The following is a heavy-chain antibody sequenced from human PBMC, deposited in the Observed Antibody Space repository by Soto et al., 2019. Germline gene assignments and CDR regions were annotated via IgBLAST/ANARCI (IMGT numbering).Heavy chain of an antibody. J-gene: IGHJ6*02. V-gene: IGHV2-70*01. D-gene: IGHD6-13*01. Sequence: ESGPTLVNPTQTLTLTCTFSGFSLSTSGMCVSWIRQPPGKALEWLALIDWDDDKYYSTSLKTRLTISKDTSKNQVVLTMTNMDPVVTATYYCARIRSAADTYGMDVWGQGTTVTVSS. CDR1: GFSLSTSGMC. CDR2: IDWDDDK. CDR3: ARIRSAADTYGMDV.